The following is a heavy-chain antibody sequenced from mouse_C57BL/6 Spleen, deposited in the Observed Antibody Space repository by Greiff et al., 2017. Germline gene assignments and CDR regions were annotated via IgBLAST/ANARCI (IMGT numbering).Heavy chain of an antibody. CDR3: ARYTGLITTVDWYFDV. V-gene: IGHV7-3*01. CDR1: GFTFTDYY. D-gene: IGHD1-1*01. J-gene: IGHJ1*03. Sequence: EVKLVESGGGLVQPGGSLSLSCAASGFTFTDYYMSWVRQPPGKALEWLGFIRNKANGYTTEYSASVKGRFTISRDNSQSILYLHMNALRAEDSATYYCARYTGLITTVDWYFDVWGTGTTVTVSS. CDR2: IRNKANGYTT.